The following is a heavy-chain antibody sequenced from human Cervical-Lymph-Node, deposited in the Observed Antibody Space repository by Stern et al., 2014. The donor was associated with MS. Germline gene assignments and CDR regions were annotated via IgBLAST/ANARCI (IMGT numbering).Heavy chain of an antibody. Sequence: VQLEESGPGLVKPSQTLSLTCTVSGGSVRSDGYYWSWLRQHPRKGLEWLGDIYDTGSTYYNSSFKSRLTVSIDTSKNQFSLRLTSVTAADTAVYFCARGSYVDYGSDWFDPWGQGTLVTVSS. D-gene: IGHD4/OR15-4a*01. CDR2: IYDTGST. V-gene: IGHV4-31*03. J-gene: IGHJ5*02. CDR1: GGSVRSDGYY. CDR3: ARGSYVDYGSDWFDP.